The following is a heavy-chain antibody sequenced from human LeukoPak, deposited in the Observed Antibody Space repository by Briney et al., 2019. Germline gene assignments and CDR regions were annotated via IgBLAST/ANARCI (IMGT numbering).Heavy chain of an antibody. CDR2: INSGSTYT. V-gene: IGHV3-21*01. CDR3: ARSLTTLTYEGY. D-gene: IGHD1-1*01. J-gene: IGHJ4*02. Sequence: GGSLRLSCAASGFTVSSIHMVWVRQAPGKGLEWVSSINSGSTYTYYTESVKGRFTVSRDNAKNSLFLQMNSLRAEDTAIYYCARSLTTLTYEGYWGQGTLVTVSS. CDR1: GFTVSSIH.